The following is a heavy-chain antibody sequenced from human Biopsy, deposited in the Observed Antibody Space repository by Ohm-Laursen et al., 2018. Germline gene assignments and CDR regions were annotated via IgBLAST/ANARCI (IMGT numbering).Heavy chain of an antibody. J-gene: IGHJ5*02. CDR3: TRGGYYYDSLAYYYWFDP. D-gene: IGHD3-22*01. Sequence: ASVKVSCQVSGYTFTGYHVHWVRQAPGQGLEWMGWINAKTGDTNYAQKFQGRVTMTRDTSISTAYVDLSSLRSDDTAVYYCTRGGYYYDSLAYYYWFDPWGQGTLVTVSS. CDR1: GYTFTGYH. CDR2: INAKTGDT. V-gene: IGHV1-2*02.